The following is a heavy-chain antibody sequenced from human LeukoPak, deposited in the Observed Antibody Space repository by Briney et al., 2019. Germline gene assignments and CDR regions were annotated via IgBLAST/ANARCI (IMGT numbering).Heavy chain of an antibody. CDR2: IYYTGSA. Sequence: SETLSLTCTVAGGSITSTTYYWGWIRQPPGKGLEWIGSIYYTGSAYYYPSLKSRITISVDTSKNQFSLKLSSVTAADTAVYYCAALSQRGSGRYADYWGQGALVTVSS. V-gene: IGHV4-39*01. J-gene: IGHJ4*02. D-gene: IGHD3-10*01. CDR3: AALSQRGSGRYADY. CDR1: GGSITSTTYY.